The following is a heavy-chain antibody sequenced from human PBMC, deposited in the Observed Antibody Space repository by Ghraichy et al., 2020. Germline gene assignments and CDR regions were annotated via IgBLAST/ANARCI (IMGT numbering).Heavy chain of an antibody. V-gene: IGHV3-30*01. Sequence: GGSLRLSCVASGFTFSSYAMHWVRQAPGKGVEWVAVISDDGSNKYYADSVKGRLTISRDNSKNMLYLQMNSLRAEDTAVYYCARGRYCSSTSCYSYYNYYYMDVWGKGTTVTVSS. CDR2: ISDDGSNK. D-gene: IGHD2-2*02. CDR3: ARGRYCSSTSCYSYYNYYYMDV. J-gene: IGHJ6*03. CDR1: GFTFSSYA.